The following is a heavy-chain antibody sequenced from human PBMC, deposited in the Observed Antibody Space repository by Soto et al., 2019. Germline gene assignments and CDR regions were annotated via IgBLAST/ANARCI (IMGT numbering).Heavy chain of an antibody. CDR2: IYYSGST. CDR3: ARQRTSVVTQAYFDV. CDR1: GGSISCRGCN. Sequence: PSETLSLSCTVTGGSISCRGCNWGWIRQPPGKGLEWIGSIYYSGSTDNNPSLRSRVSMSIDTSKDQFSLKLKSVTAADTALYFCARQRTSVVTQAYFDVWGPGSLVTVSS. D-gene: IGHD2-21*02. V-gene: IGHV4-39*01. J-gene: IGHJ4*02.